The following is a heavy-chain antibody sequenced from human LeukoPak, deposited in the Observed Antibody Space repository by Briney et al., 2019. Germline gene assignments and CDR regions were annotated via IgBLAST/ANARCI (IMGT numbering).Heavy chain of an antibody. J-gene: IGHJ4*02. CDR2: ISGTGGRT. D-gene: IGHD3-22*01. Sequence: GGSLTLSCAASGVTFSSYAMSWVRQAPGKGLEWVSAISGTGGRTYFAVSVKGRFTISRDNSKNTLYLQMNSLRAEDTAVYYCAKDMRYDSSGYFDYWGQGTLFTVSS. CDR1: GVTFSSYA. CDR3: AKDMRYDSSGYFDY. V-gene: IGHV3-23*01.